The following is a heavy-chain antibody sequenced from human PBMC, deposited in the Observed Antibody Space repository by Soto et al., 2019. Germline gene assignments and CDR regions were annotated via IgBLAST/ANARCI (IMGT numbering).Heavy chain of an antibody. CDR1: GGSISRDSYY. V-gene: IGHV4-31*03. Sequence: QVQLQESGPGLVKPSQTLSLTCIVSGGSISRDSYYWTWIRQHPGKGLEWIGYIYYTGITHYSPSLRTRVTISVDTSNSQFSLNLNSVTAADTAVYYCATGTSSGFESWGQGTLVTVSS. CDR3: ATGTSSGFES. D-gene: IGHD6-25*01. CDR2: IYYTGIT. J-gene: IGHJ4*02.